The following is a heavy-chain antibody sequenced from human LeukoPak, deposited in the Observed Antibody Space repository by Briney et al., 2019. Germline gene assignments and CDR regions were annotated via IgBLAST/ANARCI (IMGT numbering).Heavy chain of an antibody. CDR2: ISNDGTIQ. J-gene: IGHJ4*02. D-gene: IGHD3-10*01. CDR3: ARAMVRGVIPY. Sequence: RRSLRLSCAASGFTFSRYGMHWVRQAPGKGLEWLAVISNDGTIQYYADSVKGRFTISRDNSRNIMNLQTDSLRPEDTALYYRARAMVRGVIPYWGQGTLVTVSS. V-gene: IGHV3-30*03. CDR1: GFTFSRYG.